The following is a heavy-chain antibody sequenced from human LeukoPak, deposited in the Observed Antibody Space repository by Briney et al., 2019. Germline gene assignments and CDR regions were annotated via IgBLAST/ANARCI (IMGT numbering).Heavy chain of an antibody. D-gene: IGHD2-2*01. Sequence: SETLSLTCTVSGGSISNYYWSWIRQPPGKGLEWIGYIYYSGNTNYNPSLKTRVTISVDTSKNQFSLKLNSVTAADTAVYYCARVRYCSTNRCYDREFDNWGQGTLVTVSS. CDR3: ARVRYCSTNRCYDREFDN. CDR1: GGSISNYY. CDR2: IYYSGNT. J-gene: IGHJ4*02. V-gene: IGHV4-59*01.